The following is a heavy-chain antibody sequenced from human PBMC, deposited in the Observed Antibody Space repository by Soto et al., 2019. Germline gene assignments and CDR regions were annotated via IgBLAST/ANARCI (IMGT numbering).Heavy chain of an antibody. CDR1: GFSLRISGVG. CDR3: AHSATVSDAFDI. J-gene: IGHJ3*02. D-gene: IGHD2-15*01. V-gene: IGHV2-5*02. CDR2: IYWDDDK. Sequence: QITLKESGPTLVKPTQTLTLTCTFSGFSLRISGVGVGWIRQPPGKALEWLALIYWDDDKRYSPSLKSRLTITTDTSKNQVVLTMTHMDPVDTATYYCAHSATVSDAFDIWGQGTMVTVSS.